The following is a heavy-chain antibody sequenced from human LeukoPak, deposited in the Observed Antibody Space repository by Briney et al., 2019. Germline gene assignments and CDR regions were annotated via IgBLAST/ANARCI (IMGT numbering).Heavy chain of an antibody. CDR2: MNPNSGNT. V-gene: IGHV1-8*01. Sequence: ASVKVSCKASGYTFTSYDINWVRQATGQGLEWMGWMNPNSGNTGYAQKLQGRVTMTTDTSTSTAYMELRSLRSDDTAVYYCAREGGSYGDDAFDIWGQGTMVTVSS. D-gene: IGHD1-26*01. CDR3: AREGGSYGDDAFDI. CDR1: GYTFTSYD. J-gene: IGHJ3*02.